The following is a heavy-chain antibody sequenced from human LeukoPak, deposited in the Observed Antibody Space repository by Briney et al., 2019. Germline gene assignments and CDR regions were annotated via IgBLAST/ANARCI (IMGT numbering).Heavy chain of an antibody. CDR3: ARFGTGSLARDAFDI. CDR2: IYHSGST. V-gene: IGHV4-4*02. CDR1: GGSISSSNW. D-gene: IGHD3-16*01. J-gene: IGHJ3*02. Sequence: SETLSLTCAVSGGSISSSNWWSWVRQPPGKGLEWIGEIYHSGSTNYNPSLKSRVTISVDKSKNQFSLKLSSVTAADTAVYYCARFGTGSLARDAFDIWGQGTMVTVSS.